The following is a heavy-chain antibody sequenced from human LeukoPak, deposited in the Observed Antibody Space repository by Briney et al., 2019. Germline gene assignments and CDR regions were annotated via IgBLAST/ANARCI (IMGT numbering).Heavy chain of an antibody. CDR1: RGTFTRYA. V-gene: IGHV1-69*13. J-gene: IGHJ4*02. D-gene: IGHD3-22*01. CDR2: IIPIFGTA. Sequence: SVKVSCKPSRGTFTRYAISWVRQAPGQGLEWMGGIIPIFGTANYAQKFQGRVTITADESTSTAYMELRSLRSEDTAVYYCARDLYYYDSSGPFDYWGQGTLVTVYS. CDR3: ARDLYYYDSSGPFDY.